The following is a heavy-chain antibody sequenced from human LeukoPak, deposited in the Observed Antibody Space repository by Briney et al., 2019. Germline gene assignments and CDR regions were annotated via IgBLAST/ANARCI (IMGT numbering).Heavy chain of an antibody. CDR1: GFTFSSYS. CDR2: ISSSSSTI. J-gene: IGHJ6*02. V-gene: IGHV3-48*04. Sequence: GGSLRLSCAASGFTFSSYSMNWVRQAPGKGLEWVSYISSSSSTIYYTDSVKGRFTISRDNAKNSLYLQMNSLRAEDTAVYYCAREVLWFGEEDYYYYGMDVWGQGTTVTVSS. D-gene: IGHD3-10*01. CDR3: AREVLWFGEEDYYYYGMDV.